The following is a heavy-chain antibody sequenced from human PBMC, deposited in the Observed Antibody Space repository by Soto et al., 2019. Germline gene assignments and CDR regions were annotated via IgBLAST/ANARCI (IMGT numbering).Heavy chain of an antibody. CDR1: GYTFTGYY. CDR2: INPNSGGT. J-gene: IGHJ4*02. Sequence: GASVKVSCKASGYTFTGYYMHWVRQAPGQGLEWMGWINPNSGGTNYAQKFQGRVTMTRDTSISTAYVELSRLRSDDTAVYYCARRGGYSSGWYALEYWGQGTLVTVSS. V-gene: IGHV1-2*02. D-gene: IGHD6-19*01. CDR3: ARRGGYSSGWYALEY.